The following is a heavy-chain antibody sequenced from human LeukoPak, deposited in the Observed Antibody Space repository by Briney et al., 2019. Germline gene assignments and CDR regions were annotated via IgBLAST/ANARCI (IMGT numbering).Heavy chain of an antibody. J-gene: IGHJ4*02. V-gene: IGHV3-23*01. Sequence: PGGSLRLSCAASGFTFSSYAMSWVRQAPGKGLEWVSAISGSGGSTYYADSVKGRFTISRDNSKNTLYLQMNSLRAQDTAVYYCAKTGGGDTMVRGAFDYWGQGTLVTVSS. D-gene: IGHD3-10*01. CDR1: GFTFSSYA. CDR3: AKTGGGDTMVRGAFDY. CDR2: ISGSGGST.